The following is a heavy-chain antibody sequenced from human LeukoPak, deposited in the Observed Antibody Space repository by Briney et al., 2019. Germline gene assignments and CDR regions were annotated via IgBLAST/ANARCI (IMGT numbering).Heavy chain of an antibody. V-gene: IGHV3-23*01. D-gene: IGHD6-13*01. Sequence: GGSLRLSCAASGFTFSSYGMSWVRQAPGKGLEWVAAISGSGGSKHYADSVKGRFTISRDNSKNTLYLQMNSLRAEDTAVYYCAKFSYGAAAGFDYWGQGTLVTVSS. CDR2: ISGSGGSK. CDR1: GFTFSSYG. J-gene: IGHJ4*02. CDR3: AKFSYGAAAGFDY.